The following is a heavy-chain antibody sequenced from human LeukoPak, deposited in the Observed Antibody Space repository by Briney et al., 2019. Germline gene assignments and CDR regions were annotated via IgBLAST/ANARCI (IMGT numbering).Heavy chain of an antibody. CDR2: ISRSSDAI. Sequence: GGSLRLSCAASGFNFSAYSMNRVRQAPGKGLEWVSYISRSSDAIYDADSVKGRFTISRDNAKNLLFLQMTSLGVEDTALYYCARGDSDHYITLDYWGQGTLVTVSS. CDR3: ARGDSDHYITLDY. V-gene: IGHV3-48*01. CDR1: GFNFSAYS. J-gene: IGHJ4*02. D-gene: IGHD4-17*01.